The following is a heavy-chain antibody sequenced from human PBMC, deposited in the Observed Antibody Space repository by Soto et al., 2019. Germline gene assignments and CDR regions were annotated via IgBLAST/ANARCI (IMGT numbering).Heavy chain of an antibody. CDR2: INYSGST. D-gene: IGHD3-22*01. Sequence: PSKTLSLTCAVYGESFSNHYWTWIRQSPGKGLEWVGEINYSGSTRYNWSLGSRVTISVDTSKNQFSLMVTSVTAEDTAVYYCARGVVYRDVGLAYGMDVWGQGTTVTVSS. CDR1: GESFSNHY. V-gene: IGHV4-34*01. CDR3: ARGVVYRDVGLAYGMDV. J-gene: IGHJ6*02.